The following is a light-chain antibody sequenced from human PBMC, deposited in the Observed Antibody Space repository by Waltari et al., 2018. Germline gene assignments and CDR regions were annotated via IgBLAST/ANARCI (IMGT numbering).Light chain of an antibody. V-gene: IGLV2-14*03. J-gene: IGLJ2*01. CDR3: SSYTTSFTLV. CDR1: SRDVGGYNS. CDR2: DVS. Sequence: QSALTQPASVSGSPGQSITISCTGTSRDVGGYNSVSWYQQHPGKAPKLMLSDVSNRPSALFNRFSGSKSGNPASLTISGIQAEDEAHYYCSSYTTSFTLVFGGGTKLTVL.